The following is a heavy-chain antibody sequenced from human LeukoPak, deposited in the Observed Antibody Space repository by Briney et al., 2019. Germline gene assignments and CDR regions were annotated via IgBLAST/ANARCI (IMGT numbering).Heavy chain of an antibody. J-gene: IGHJ4*02. V-gene: IGHV4-34*01. D-gene: IGHD3-10*01. CDR1: GGSFNYY. Sequence: SETLSLTCAVYGGSFNYYWSWIRQPPGKGLEWIGDINQSGITNYDPSLKSRVTISIDTSKNQLSLKVTSVTAADTAVYYCARGSHRAWEVLLDWGQGSMAGVSS. CDR3: ARGSHRAWEVLLD. CDR2: INQSGIT.